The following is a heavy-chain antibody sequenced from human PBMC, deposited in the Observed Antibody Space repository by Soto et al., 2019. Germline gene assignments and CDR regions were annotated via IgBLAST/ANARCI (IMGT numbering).Heavy chain of an antibody. CDR1: GFTFSSYS. Sequence: PGGSLRLSCAASGFTFSSYSMNWVRQAPGKGLEWVSSISSSSSYIYYADSVKGRFTISRDNAKNSLYLQMNSLRAEDTAVYYCARDLGGSYRFYYYYYGMDVWGQGTTVTVYS. CDR3: ARDLGGSYRFYYYYYGMDV. D-gene: IGHD1-26*01. V-gene: IGHV3-21*01. J-gene: IGHJ6*02. CDR2: ISSSSSYI.